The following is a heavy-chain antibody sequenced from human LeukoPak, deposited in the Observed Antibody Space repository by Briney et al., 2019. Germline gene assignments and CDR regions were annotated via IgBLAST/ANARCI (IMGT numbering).Heavy chain of an antibody. CDR3: ARRETTKGDYFDY. V-gene: IGHV4-61*02. D-gene: IGHD1-7*01. J-gene: IGHJ4*02. CDR1: GGSISSGTNY. CDR2: ISTSGST. Sequence: PSQTLSLTCTVSGGSISSGTNYWSWIRQPAGKGLEWIGRISTSGSTNYNPSLKSRVTMSVDTSKNQFSLNLSSVTAADTALYYCARRETTKGDYFDYWGQGTLVTVSS.